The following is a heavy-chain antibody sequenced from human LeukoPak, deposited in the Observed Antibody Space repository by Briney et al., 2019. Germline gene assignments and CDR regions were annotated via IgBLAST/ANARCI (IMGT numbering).Heavy chain of an antibody. Sequence: PETLSLTCTVSGGSISSYYWSWIRQPPGKGLEWIGDIYYSGSTNYNPSLKSRVTISVDTSKNQFSLKLSSVTAADTAVYYCASHPLGYCSGGSCYYFDYWGQGTLVTVSS. D-gene: IGHD2-15*01. CDR2: IYYSGST. V-gene: IGHV4-59*01. CDR3: ASHPLGYCSGGSCYYFDY. J-gene: IGHJ4*02. CDR1: GGSISSYY.